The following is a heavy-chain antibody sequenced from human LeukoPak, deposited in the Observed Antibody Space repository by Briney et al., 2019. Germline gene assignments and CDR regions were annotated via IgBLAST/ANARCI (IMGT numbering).Heavy chain of an antibody. D-gene: IGHD3-10*01. CDR3: ARDRVLFYGSQTVGQDNWFDP. J-gene: IGHJ5*02. Sequence: GGSLRLSCAASGFTFDDYAMHWVRQAPGKGLEWVSGISWNSGSIGYADSVKGRFTISRDNAKNSLFLQMKSLRPEDTAVYYCARDRVLFYGSQTVGQDNWFDPWGQGTLVTVSS. CDR2: ISWNSGSI. V-gene: IGHV3-9*01. CDR1: GFTFDDYA.